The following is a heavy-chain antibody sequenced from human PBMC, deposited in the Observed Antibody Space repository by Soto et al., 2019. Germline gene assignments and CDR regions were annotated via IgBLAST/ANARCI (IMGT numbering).Heavy chain of an antibody. Sequence: GGSLRLSSAASGFTFDDYTMHWVRQAPGKGLEWVSLISWDGGSTYYADSVKGRFTISRDNSKNSLYLQMNSLRTEDTALYYCAKDMLQYFEPNYYGMDVWGQGTTVTVSS. V-gene: IGHV3-43*01. J-gene: IGHJ6*02. CDR2: ISWDGGST. CDR3: AKDMLQYFEPNYYGMDV. CDR1: GFTFDDYT. D-gene: IGHD3-9*01.